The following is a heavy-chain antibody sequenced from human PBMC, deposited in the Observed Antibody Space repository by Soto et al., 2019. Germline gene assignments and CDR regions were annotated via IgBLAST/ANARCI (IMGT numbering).Heavy chain of an antibody. Sequence: RRLSCTASEFTVSSNYMNWVRQAPWKGLECVSTIYSVGSTYYADSVKGRFTISRDNSKNTLYLQMNNLRAEDTAVYYFAGRVGATNDGMEVCGKEAKVTV. D-gene: IGHD1-26*01. CDR2: IYSVGST. CDR3: AGRVGATNDGMEV. V-gene: IGHV3-53*01. J-gene: IGHJ6*04. CDR1: EFTVSSNY.